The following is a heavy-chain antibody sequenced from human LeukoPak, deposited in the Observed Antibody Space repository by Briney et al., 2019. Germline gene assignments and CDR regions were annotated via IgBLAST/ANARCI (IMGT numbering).Heavy chain of an antibody. J-gene: IGHJ4*02. D-gene: IGHD3-22*01. V-gene: IGHV3-53*01. CDR3: AKGSYYDSSGSSYFDY. CDR1: GFTVSSNY. CDR2: IYSGGST. Sequence: GGSLRLSCAASGFTVSSNYMSWVRQAPGKGLEWVSVIYSGGSTYYADSVKGRFTISRDNSKNTLYVQVNSLGTEDTAAYYCAKGSYYDSSGSSYFDYWGQGTLVTVSS.